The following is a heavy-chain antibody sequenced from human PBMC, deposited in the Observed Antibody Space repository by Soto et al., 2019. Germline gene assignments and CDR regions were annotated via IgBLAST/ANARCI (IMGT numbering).Heavy chain of an antibody. J-gene: IGHJ4*02. Sequence: QVQLVQSGGEVKKPGASVKVSCKTSGYTFTTYGISWVRQAPGQGLEWVGWISAYRGKTHYAQKFQGKVTMTTDTSTTTAYLELRSLRSDDTAVYYCARDPYLGDHQYWGQGTLVTVSS. CDR3: ARDPYLGDHQY. V-gene: IGHV1-18*01. D-gene: IGHD3-16*01. CDR2: ISAYRGKT. CDR1: GYTFTTYG.